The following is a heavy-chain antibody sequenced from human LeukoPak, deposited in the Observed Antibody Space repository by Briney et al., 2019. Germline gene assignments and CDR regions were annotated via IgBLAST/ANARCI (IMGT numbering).Heavy chain of an antibody. CDR1: GFTFSVYW. V-gene: IGHV3-74*01. J-gene: IGHJ5*02. CDR2: INSDGSST. Sequence: PGRSLRLSCAASGFTFSVYWMHWVRQAQGRGLVWVSLINSDGSSTRYADSVKGRFTISRDNAKNTLYLQMNSLRAEDTAVYYCARGKAVAGTFSWFDPWGQGTLVTVSS. CDR3: ARGKAVAGTFSWFDP. D-gene: IGHD6-19*01.